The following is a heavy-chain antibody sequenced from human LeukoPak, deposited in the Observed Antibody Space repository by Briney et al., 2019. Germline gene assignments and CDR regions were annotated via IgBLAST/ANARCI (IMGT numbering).Heavy chain of an antibody. J-gene: IGHJ4*02. CDR2: INPNSGGT. CDR1: GYTFTGYY. V-gene: IGHV1-2*02. Sequence: ASVKVSCKASGYTFTGYYMHWVRQAPGQGLEWMGWINPNSGGTNYAQKFQGRVTMTRDTSISTAYMELSRLRSDDTAVYYCARVFMYSTKQGFDYWGQGTPVTVSS. D-gene: IGHD6-13*01. CDR3: ARVFMYSTKQGFDY.